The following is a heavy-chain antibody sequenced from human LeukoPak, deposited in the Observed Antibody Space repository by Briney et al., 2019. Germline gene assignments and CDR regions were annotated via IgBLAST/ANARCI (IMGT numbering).Heavy chain of an antibody. CDR2: ISYGGST. V-gene: IGHV4-39*01. D-gene: IGHD2-21*01. Sequence: PSETLSLTCTVSGGSISSNSNYCAWIRQPPGRGLEWIGSISYGGSTYYSPSLESRVTISVDTSKNQFSLRLSSVTAADTAVYYCARQALWFFDHWGQGTLVTVSS. CDR3: ARQALWFFDH. CDR1: GGSISSNSNY. J-gene: IGHJ4*02.